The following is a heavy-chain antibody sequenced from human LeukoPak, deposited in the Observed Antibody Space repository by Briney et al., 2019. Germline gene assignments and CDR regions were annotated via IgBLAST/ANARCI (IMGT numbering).Heavy chain of an antibody. CDR3: ATGGYCSGGSCYPNWFDP. CDR2: ISGSGGST. CDR1: GFTFSSYA. Sequence: GGSLRLSCAASGFTFSSYAMSWVRQAPGKGLEWVSAISGSGGSTYYADSVKGRFTISRDNSKNTLYLQMNSLRAEDTAVYYCATGGYCSGGSCYPNWFDPWGQGTLVTVSS. J-gene: IGHJ5*02. V-gene: IGHV3-23*01. D-gene: IGHD2-15*01.